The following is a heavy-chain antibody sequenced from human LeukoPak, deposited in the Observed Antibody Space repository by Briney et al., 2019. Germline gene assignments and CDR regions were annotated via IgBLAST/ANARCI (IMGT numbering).Heavy chain of an antibody. CDR2: INPYNGNT. V-gene: IGHV1-18*01. D-gene: IGHD6-13*01. Sequence: GASVKVSRKASVYTFTNYAITWVRQAPRQGLTWMGQINPYNGNTNSAHKLQGRVTMTTDTSTSTAYMELRSLTSDDTAMYYCARVTGSSSSSWSLLYWGQGTLVTVSS. CDR3: ARVTGSSSSSWSLLY. CDR1: VYTFTNYA. J-gene: IGHJ4*02.